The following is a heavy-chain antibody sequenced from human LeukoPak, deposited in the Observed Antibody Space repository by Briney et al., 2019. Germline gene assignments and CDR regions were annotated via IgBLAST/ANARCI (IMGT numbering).Heavy chain of an antibody. CDR1: GGSISSYY. J-gene: IGHJ5*02. CDR3: ARGYCSSTSCYGGHWFDP. Sequence: SETLSLTCTVSGGSISSYYWSWIRQPPGKGLGWIGYIYYNGGTNYNPSLKSRVTISVDTSKNQFSLKLSSVTAADTAVYYCARGYCSSTSCYGGHWFDPWGQGTLVTVSS. D-gene: IGHD2-2*01. V-gene: IGHV4-59*01. CDR2: IYYNGGT.